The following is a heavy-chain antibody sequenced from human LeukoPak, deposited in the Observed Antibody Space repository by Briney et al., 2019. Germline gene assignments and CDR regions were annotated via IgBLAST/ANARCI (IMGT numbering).Heavy chain of an antibody. CDR3: ARDAYDDASES. V-gene: IGHV3-23*01. J-gene: IGHJ5*02. CDR2: ISGSGGST. D-gene: IGHD3-3*01. Sequence: GGSLRLSCAASGFTFSSYAMSWVRQAPGKGLEWVSAISGSGGSTYYADSVKGRFTISRDNAKKLVYLQRNSLRAEDTAVYYCARDAYDDASESWGQGTLVTVSS. CDR1: GFTFSSYA.